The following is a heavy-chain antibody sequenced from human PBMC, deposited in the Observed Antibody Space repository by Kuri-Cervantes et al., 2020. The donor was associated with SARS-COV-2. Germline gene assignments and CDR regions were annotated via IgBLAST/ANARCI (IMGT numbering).Heavy chain of an antibody. V-gene: IGHV3-30*04. CDR1: GFTFSSYA. CDR2: ISYDGSNK. D-gene: IGHD4-17*01. CDR3: ATDYDYGDGIDY. J-gene: IGHJ4*02. Sequence: GGSLRLSCAASGFTFSSYAMHWVRQAPGKGLEWVAVISYDGSNKYYADSVQGRFTISRDNSKNTLYLQMNSLRAEDTAVYYCATDYDYGDGIDYSGPGTLVTVSS.